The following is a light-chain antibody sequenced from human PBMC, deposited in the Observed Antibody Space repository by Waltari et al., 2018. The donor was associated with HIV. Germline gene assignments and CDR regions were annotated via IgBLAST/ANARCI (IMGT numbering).Light chain of an antibody. V-gene: IGKV3-15*01. CDR3: QQHNNRPPLT. J-gene: IGKJ4*01. CDR2: GAS. CDR1: QSVSSN. Sequence: EIVMTQSPATLSVSPGERATLSCRASQSVSSNLAWYQQKTGQDPRRLINGASSRPTGIPARCSGSGSGTEFTLTISSLQSEDFAVYYCQQHNNRPPLTFGGGTKVEIK.